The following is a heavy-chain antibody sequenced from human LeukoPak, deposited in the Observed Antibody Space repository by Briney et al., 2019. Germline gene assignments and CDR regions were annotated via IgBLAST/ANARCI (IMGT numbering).Heavy chain of an antibody. V-gene: IGHV4-39*01. CDR1: GDSFSSVTDY. D-gene: IGHD6-13*01. Sequence: SETLSLTCTVSGDSFSSVTDYWAWIRQPPGKGLEWIASGDYSGGTYYNPSLESRVAISADMSKNQFSLKLSSVTAADTAVYYCARVEGSSWYGAFDIWGQGTMVTVSS. CDR3: ARVEGSSWYGAFDI. J-gene: IGHJ3*02. CDR2: GDYSGGT.